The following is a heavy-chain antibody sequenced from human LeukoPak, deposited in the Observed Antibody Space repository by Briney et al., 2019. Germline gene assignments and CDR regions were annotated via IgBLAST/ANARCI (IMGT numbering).Heavy chain of an antibody. V-gene: IGHV1-24*01. J-gene: IGHJ4*02. D-gene: IGHD2-8*01. CDR3: AAGGVYDLLDN. CDR2: FDPENGEA. CDR1: GYSLPELS. Sequence: PEASVKVSCKVSGYSLPELSMHWVRQAPGKGLEWMGGFDPENGEAVYAQKFQGRVTMTEDTSTDTSYMELNSLKSEDTAVYYCAAGGVYDLLDNWGQGTLVTASS.